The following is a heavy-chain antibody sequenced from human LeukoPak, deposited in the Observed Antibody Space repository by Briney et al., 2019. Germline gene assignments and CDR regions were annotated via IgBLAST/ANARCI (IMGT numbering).Heavy chain of an antibody. J-gene: IGHJ4*02. D-gene: IGHD5-12*01. Sequence: SETLSLTCTVSGGXISSYYCSWIRQPPGKGLEWIGYIYYSGSTNYNPSLKSRVTISVDTSKNQFSLKLSSVTAADTAVYYCARDRRVELSHYGYIDYWGQGTLVTVSS. CDR2: IYYSGST. CDR1: GGXISSYY. V-gene: IGHV4-59*01. CDR3: ARDRRVELSHYGYIDY.